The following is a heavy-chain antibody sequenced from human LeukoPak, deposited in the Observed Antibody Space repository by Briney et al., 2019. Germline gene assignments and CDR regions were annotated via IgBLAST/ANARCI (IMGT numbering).Heavy chain of an antibody. CDR3: ARDRFGGGWFDP. V-gene: IGHV4-34*01. CDR1: GGSFSGYY. Sequence: SETLSLTCAVYGGSFSGYYWSWIRQPPGKGLEWIGEINHSGSTNYNPSLKSRVTISVDTSKNQFSLKLSSVTAADTAVYYCARDRFGGGWFDPWGQGILVTVSS. D-gene: IGHD3-10*01. J-gene: IGHJ5*02. CDR2: INHSGST.